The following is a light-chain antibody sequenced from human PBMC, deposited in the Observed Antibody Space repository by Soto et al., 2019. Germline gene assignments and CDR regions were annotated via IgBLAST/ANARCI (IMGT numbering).Light chain of an antibody. J-gene: IGLJ2*01. V-gene: IGLV2-23*02. CDR1: SGDIGNFNL. CDR2: EVS. CDR3: CSYAGGSIYVL. Sequence: QSALTKPASVSGSPGQSITISCTGTSGDIGNFNLVSWYQHHPGKAPNLIIYEVSKRPSGVSNRVCGSKSGNTASLTISGLQAEDEANYYCCSYAGGSIYVLFGGGTKLTVL.